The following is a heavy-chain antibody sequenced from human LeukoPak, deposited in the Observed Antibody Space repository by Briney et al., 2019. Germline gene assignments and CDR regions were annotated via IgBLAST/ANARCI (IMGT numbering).Heavy chain of an antibody. CDR1: GYTFTSYY. V-gene: IGHV1-46*01. CDR3: ARALYYDSSGYYALDGY. CDR2: INPSGGST. J-gene: IGHJ4*02. Sequence: ASVKVSCKASGYTFTSYYMHWVRQAPGQGLEWMGLINPSGGSTSYAQKFQGRVTMTRDTSTSTVYMELSSLRSEDTAVYYCARALYYDSSGYYALDGYWGQGTLVTVSS. D-gene: IGHD3-22*01.